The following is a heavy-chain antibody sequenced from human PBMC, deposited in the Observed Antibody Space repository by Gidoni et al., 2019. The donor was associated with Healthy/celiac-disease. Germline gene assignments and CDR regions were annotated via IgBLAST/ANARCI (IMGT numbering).Heavy chain of an antibody. CDR1: GFTFSSYW. CDR3: ARGRLLCSGGSCYFAPYYGMDV. D-gene: IGHD2-15*01. CDR2: INSDGSST. Sequence: EVQLVESGGGLVQPGGSLRLSCAASGFTFSSYWMHWVRQAPGKGLVWVSRINSDGSSTSYADSVKGRFTISRDNAKNTLYLQMNSLRAEDTAVYYCARGRLLCSGGSCYFAPYYGMDVWGQGTTVTVSS. V-gene: IGHV3-74*01. J-gene: IGHJ6*02.